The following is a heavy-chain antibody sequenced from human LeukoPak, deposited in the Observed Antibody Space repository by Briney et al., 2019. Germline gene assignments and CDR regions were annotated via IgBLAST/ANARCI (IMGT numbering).Heavy chain of an antibody. CDR2: ISAYNGNT. J-gene: IGHJ4*02. V-gene: IGHV1-18*01. Sequence: GASVKVSCKASGYTFTSNSINWVRQAPGQGLEWMEWISAYNGNTNYAQNLQGRVTMTTDTSTSTAYMELRSLRSDDTAVYYCARDDALLATGSFDYWVQGTLVTVSS. CDR1: GYTFTSNS. D-gene: IGHD5-12*01. CDR3: ARDDALLATGSFDY.